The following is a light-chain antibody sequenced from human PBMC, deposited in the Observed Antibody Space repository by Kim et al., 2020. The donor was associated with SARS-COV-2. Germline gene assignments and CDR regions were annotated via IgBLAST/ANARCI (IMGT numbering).Light chain of an antibody. CDR3: SSYTSSSTVV. V-gene: IGLV2-18*02. CDR2: EVI. J-gene: IGLJ2*01. Sequence: QSVPIPCTGTRSDVGSYNRVSWYQQPPGTAPKLMIYEVINRPSRVPDRFSGSKSGNTASLTISGLQAEDEADYYCSSYTSSSTVVFGGGTQLTVL. CDR1: RSDVGSYNR.